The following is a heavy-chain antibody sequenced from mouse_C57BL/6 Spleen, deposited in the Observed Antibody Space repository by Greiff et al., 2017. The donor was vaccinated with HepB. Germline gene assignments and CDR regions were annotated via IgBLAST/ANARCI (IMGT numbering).Heavy chain of an antibody. Sequence: VQLQQPGAELVMPGASVKLSCKASGYTFTSYWMHWVKQRPGQGLEWIGEIDPSDSYTNYNQKFKGKSTLTVDKSSSTAYMQLSSLTSEDSAVYYCARGISTVVAFDYWGQGTTLTVSS. CDR2: IDPSDSYT. D-gene: IGHD1-1*01. CDR3: ARGISTVVAFDY. J-gene: IGHJ2*01. V-gene: IGHV1-69*01. CDR1: GYTFTSYW.